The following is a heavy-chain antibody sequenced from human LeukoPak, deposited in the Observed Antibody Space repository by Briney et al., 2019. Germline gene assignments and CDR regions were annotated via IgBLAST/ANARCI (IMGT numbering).Heavy chain of an antibody. CDR1: GFTLTTYA. V-gene: IGHV3-30*04. CDR3: ASVLDY. CDR2: ISHDGSEK. J-gene: IGHJ4*02. Sequence: GGSLRLSCAVSGFTLTTYAMHWVRQTPGKGLEWVALISHDGSEKYYADSVRGRFTISRDISKNTLFLQMNSLTTEDTSIYYCASVLDYWGQGVLVTVSS. D-gene: IGHD6-6*01.